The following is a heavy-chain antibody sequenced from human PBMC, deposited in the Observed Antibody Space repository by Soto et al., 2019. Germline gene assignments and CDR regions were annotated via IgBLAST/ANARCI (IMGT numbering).Heavy chain of an antibody. CDR3: ASARHIGP. J-gene: IGHJ5*02. D-gene: IGHD2-21*01. CDR2: IKQDGSES. CDR1: GFTFSNYW. V-gene: IGHV3-7*01. Sequence: PGGPLRLSCAASGFTFSNYWMSWVRQAPGKGLEWVANIKQDGSESNYADSVKGRFTISRDNAENSLYLQMTSLRAEDTAVYYCASARHIGPWGQGTLVTVSS.